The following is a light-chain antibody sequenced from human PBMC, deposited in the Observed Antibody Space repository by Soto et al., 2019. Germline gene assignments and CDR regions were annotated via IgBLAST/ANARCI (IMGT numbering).Light chain of an antibody. CDR3: QHFSSFPFT. V-gene: IGKV1-13*02. J-gene: IGKJ3*01. CDR2: DAS. CDR1: EGISTA. Sequence: AIQLTQSPSSLSASVGDRVTITCRASEGISTALAWYQQKPGKSPALLIYDASSLTGGVPTRFGGSRSGTNFTLTISSLQPEDFATYYCQHFSSFPFTFGTGTKVDFK.